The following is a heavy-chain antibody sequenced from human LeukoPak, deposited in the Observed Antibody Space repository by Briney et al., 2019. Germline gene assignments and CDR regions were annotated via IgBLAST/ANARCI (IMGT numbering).Heavy chain of an antibody. CDR3: AREAGSYYGWFDP. CDR1: GFTFSSYG. J-gene: IGHJ5*02. V-gene: IGHV3-33*01. D-gene: IGHD1-26*01. CDR2: IWYDGSNK. Sequence: GGSLRLSCAASGFTFSSYGMHWVRQAPGKGLEWVAVIWYDGSNKYYADSVKGRFTISRDNSKNTLYLQMNSLIAEDTAVYYCAREAGSYYGWFDPWGQGTLVTVSS.